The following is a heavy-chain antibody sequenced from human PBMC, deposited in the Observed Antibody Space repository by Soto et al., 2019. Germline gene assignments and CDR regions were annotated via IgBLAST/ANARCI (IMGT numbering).Heavy chain of an antibody. J-gene: IGHJ1*01. Sequence: GGSLRLSCAASGFTFSSYAMHWVRQAPGKGLEWVAVISYDGSNKYYADSVKGRFTISRDNSKNTLYLQMNSLRAEDTAVYYCAREDCSGGSCATRYGPIKEYFQHWCQGTLVTVSS. CDR1: GFTFSSYA. CDR3: AREDCSGGSCATRYGPIKEYFQH. V-gene: IGHV3-30-3*01. CDR2: ISYDGSNK. D-gene: IGHD2-15*01.